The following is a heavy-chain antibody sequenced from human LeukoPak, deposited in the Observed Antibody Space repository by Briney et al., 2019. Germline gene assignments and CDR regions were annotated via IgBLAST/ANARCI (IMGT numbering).Heavy chain of an antibody. D-gene: IGHD3-16*01. V-gene: IGHV4-34*01. Sequence: SETLSLTCAVYGGSFSGYSWSWIRQPPGKGLEWIGEINHSGSTNYNPSLKSRVTISVDTSKKQFSLKPSSVTAADTAVYYCARGRLLMWFDPWGQGTLVTVSS. J-gene: IGHJ5*02. CDR2: INHSGST. CDR1: GGSFSGYS. CDR3: ARGRLLMWFDP.